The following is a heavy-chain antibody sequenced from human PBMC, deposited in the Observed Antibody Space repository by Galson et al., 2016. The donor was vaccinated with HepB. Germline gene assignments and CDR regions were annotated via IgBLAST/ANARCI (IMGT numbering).Heavy chain of an antibody. V-gene: IGHV1-2*02. CDR2: INPKSGGT. CDR3: ARDLFPHYDGNSGGRPFAI. J-gene: IGHJ3*02. CDR1: RYTFSDYY. Sequence: SVKVSCKASRYTFSDYYIHWVRQAPGQGLEWMGWINPKSGGTNYAQKFQVRVTMTRDTSISTAYMALSSLRSDDTAFYYCARDLFPHYDGNSGGRPFAIWGQGTMVTVSS. D-gene: IGHD4-23*01.